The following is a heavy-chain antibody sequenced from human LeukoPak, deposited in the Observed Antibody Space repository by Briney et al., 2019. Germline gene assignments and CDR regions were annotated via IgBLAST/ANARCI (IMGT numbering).Heavy chain of an antibody. CDR1: AGSTRIIS. V-gene: IGHV4-59*08. Sequence: SQRMSPTCIVSAGSTRIISCSWIRQTPGKVLEWKAYIHYNGEHNSNPRLKSGDTISVDTSRSQYSLKLSAVTAANTAVYYCARHGQDTGNFYAHSDYWGQGILVTVSS. CDR2: IHYNGEH. CDR3: ARHGQDTGNFYAHSDY. J-gene: IGHJ4*02. D-gene: IGHD1-26*01.